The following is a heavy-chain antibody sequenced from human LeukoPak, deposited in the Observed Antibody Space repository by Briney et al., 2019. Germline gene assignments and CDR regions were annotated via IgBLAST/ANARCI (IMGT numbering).Heavy chain of an antibody. CDR2: INHSGST. CDR1: GGSFSGYY. J-gene: IGHJ4*02. D-gene: IGHD3-16*01. CDR3: ASVKWGTIDY. V-gene: IGHV4-34*01. Sequence: PSETLSLTCAVYGGSFSGYYWSWIRQPPGKGLEWLGEINHSGSTNYNPSLKSRVTISVDTSKNQFSLKLSSVTAADTAVYYCASVKWGTIDYWGQGTLVTVSS.